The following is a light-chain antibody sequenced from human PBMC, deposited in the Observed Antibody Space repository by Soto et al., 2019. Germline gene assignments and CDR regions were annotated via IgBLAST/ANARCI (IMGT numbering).Light chain of an antibody. CDR2: GAS. J-gene: IGKJ1*01. CDR3: HQYNNWPPWT. Sequence: EIVMTQSPATLSVSPGERATLSCRASQSVSSNLAWYQQKPGQAPRLLIYGASTRATGIPARSSGSGSGTEFTLLIISLQSEDFAVYYCHQYNNWPPWTFGQGTKVEFK. CDR1: QSVSSN. V-gene: IGKV3-15*01.